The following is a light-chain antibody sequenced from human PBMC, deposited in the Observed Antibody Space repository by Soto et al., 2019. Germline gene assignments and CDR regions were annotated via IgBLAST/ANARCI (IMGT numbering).Light chain of an antibody. CDR2: DVS. CDR3: SSYTSSSTPVV. J-gene: IGLJ2*01. V-gene: IGLV2-14*01. Sequence: QSALTRTASVSGSPGQSITISCTGTSSDVGGYNYVSWYQQHPGKAPKLMIYDVSNRPSGVSNRFSGSKSGNTASLTISGLQAEDEADYYCSSYTSSSTPVVFGGGTKVTVL. CDR1: SSDVGGYNY.